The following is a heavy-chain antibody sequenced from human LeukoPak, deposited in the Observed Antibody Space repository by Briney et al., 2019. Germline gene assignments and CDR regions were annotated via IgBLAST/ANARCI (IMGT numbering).Heavy chain of an antibody. CDR3: ARCSGGSCYRSDY. CDR2: IYYSGST. Sequence: PSETLSLTCAVSGGSISSSSYYWGWIRQPPGKGLEWIGSIYYSGSTYYNPSLKSRVTISVDTSKNQFSLKMSSVTAADTAVYFCARCSGGSCYRSDYWGQGTLVTVSS. CDR1: GGSISSSSYY. V-gene: IGHV4-39*01. D-gene: IGHD2-15*01. J-gene: IGHJ4*02.